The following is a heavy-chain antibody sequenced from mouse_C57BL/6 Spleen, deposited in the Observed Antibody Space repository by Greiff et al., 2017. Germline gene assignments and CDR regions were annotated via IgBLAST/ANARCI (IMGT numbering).Heavy chain of an antibody. Sequence: QVQLQQSGPELVKPGASVKISCKASGYAFSSSWMNWVKQRPGKGLEWIGRIYPGDGDTNYNGKFKGKATLTADKSSSTAYMQLSSLTSEDSAVYFCAREDAMDYWGQGTSVTVSS. V-gene: IGHV1-82*01. CDR2: IYPGDGDT. CDR3: AREDAMDY. CDR1: GYAFSSSW. J-gene: IGHJ4*01.